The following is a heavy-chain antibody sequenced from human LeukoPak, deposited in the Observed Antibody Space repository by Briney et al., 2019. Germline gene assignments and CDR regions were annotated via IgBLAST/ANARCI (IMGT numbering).Heavy chain of an antibody. J-gene: IGHJ4*02. Sequence: ASVTVSFTASGYTFTSYGISWVRQAPGEGGERRGWINTNSGGTNYAQKFQGRVTITRDTSISTAYMELSRLRSDDTAVYYCAREVGSSATPFDYWGQGTLVTVSS. CDR3: AREVGSSATPFDY. D-gene: IGHD2-2*01. CDR2: INTNSGGT. CDR1: GYTFTSYG. V-gene: IGHV1-2*02.